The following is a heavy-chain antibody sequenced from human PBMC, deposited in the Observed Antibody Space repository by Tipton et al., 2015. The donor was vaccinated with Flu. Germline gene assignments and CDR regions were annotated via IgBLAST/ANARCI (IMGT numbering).Heavy chain of an antibody. CDR3: ATDYYYDSSGRFDY. D-gene: IGHD3-22*01. Sequence: GFLRLSCAPSGFTFSNAWMSWVRQAPGKGLEWVGRIKKKADGGTTDYAAPVKGRFTISSDDSKNTLYLQMNSLKTEDTAVYYCATDYYYDSSGRFDYWGQGTLVTVSS. J-gene: IGHJ4*02. V-gene: IGHV3-15*01. CDR2: IKKKADGGTT. CDR1: GFTFSNAW.